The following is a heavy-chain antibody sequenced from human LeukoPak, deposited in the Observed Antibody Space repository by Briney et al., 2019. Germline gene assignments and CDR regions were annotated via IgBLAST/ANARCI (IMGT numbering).Heavy chain of an antibody. D-gene: IGHD6-13*01. Sequence: ASVKVSCKASGYTFTGYYMHWVRQAPGQGLEWMGWINPNSGGTNYAQKFQGRVTMTRDTSISTAYMELSRLRSDDTAVYCCARDFRVRSSLAQSYWGQGTLVTVSS. V-gene: IGHV1-2*02. CDR3: ARDFRVRSSLAQSY. CDR2: INPNSGGT. CDR1: GYTFTGYY. J-gene: IGHJ4*02.